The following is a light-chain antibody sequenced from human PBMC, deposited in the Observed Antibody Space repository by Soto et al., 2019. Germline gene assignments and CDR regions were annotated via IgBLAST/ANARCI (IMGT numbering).Light chain of an antibody. V-gene: IGKV3-20*01. Sequence: EIVLTQSPGTLSLSPGERATLSCRASQSVRSSYLAWFQQKPGMAPRLLIYGASRSATGIPARFSGSGSGTDFTLTISSREPADFAVDYCQQYGSSLTCTFGQGTKVEIK. CDR1: QSVRSSY. CDR3: QQYGSSLTCT. J-gene: IGKJ1*01. CDR2: GAS.